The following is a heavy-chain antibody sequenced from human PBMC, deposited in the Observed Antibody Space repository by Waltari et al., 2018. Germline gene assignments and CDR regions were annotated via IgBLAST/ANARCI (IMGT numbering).Heavy chain of an antibody. V-gene: IGHV4-59*01. D-gene: IGHD1-26*01. CDR1: GGSISPYY. CDR2: IYNSGST. J-gene: IGHJ4*02. CDR3: ARGDHFSSGRIDY. Sequence: QVQLQESGPGLVKPSETLSLTCTVSGGSISPYYWTWIRQPPGKGLEWIGYIYNSGSTNYNPSLKSRVTISVDTSKNQFSLKLSSVTAADTAVYYCARGDHFSSGRIDYWGQGTLVTVSS.